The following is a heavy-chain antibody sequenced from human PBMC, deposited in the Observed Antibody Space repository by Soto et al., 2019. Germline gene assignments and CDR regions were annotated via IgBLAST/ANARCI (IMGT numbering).Heavy chain of an antibody. CDR2: IIPIFGTA. D-gene: IGHD3-10*01. CDR3: TISRGNMVRGVIVPGENYYYYGMDV. CDR1: GGTFSSYA. J-gene: IGHJ6*02. Sequence: SVKVSCKASGGTFSSYAISWVRQAPGQGLEWMGGIIPIFGTANYAQKFQGRVTITADESTSTAYMELSSLRSEDTAVYYCTISRGNMVRGVIVPGENYYYYGMDVWGQGTTVTVSS. V-gene: IGHV1-69*13.